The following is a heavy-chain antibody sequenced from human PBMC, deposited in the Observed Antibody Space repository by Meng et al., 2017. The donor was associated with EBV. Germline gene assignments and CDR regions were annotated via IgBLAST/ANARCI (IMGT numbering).Heavy chain of an antibody. V-gene: IGHV4-39*01. CDR2: VRYTGST. Sequence: QLQLRDSGTGQVKPSXTLXLTCTXSGDSMVSFYYWGWIRQPPGRGLRWMGSVRYTGSTYYSPSLKSRVTVSLDTSKNQFSLRLTSVTAADTAVYYCARPFPSWQSPRLDPFDAWGQATLLTVSS. D-gene: IGHD6-19*01. CDR3: ARPFPSWQSPRLDPFDA. CDR1: GDSMVSFYY. J-gene: IGHJ5*02.